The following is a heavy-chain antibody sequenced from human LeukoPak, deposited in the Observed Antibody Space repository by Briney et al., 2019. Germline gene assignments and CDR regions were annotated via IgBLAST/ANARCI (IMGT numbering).Heavy chain of an antibody. Sequence: SETLSLTCAVYGGSFSGYYWSWIRQPPGKGLEWIGYIYYSGSTNYNPSLKSRVTISVDTSKNQFSLKLSSVTAADTAVYYCARGSRWLLNSGFDYWGQGTLVTVSS. J-gene: IGHJ4*02. D-gene: IGHD5-24*01. CDR2: IYYSGST. CDR3: ARGSRWLLNSGFDY. V-gene: IGHV4-34*01. CDR1: GGSFSGYY.